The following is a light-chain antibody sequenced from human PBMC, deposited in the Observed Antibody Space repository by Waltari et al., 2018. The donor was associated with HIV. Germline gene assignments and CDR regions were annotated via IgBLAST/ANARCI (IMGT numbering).Light chain of an antibody. J-gene: IGLJ2*01. CDR3: CSYAGSSTSV. CDR2: EGS. V-gene: IGLV2-23*01. CDR1: SSDVGSYNL. Sequence: QSALTQPASVSGSPGQSITISCTGTSSDVGSYNLVSGYHKHPGKAPKLMIYEGSKRPSGVSNRFSGSKSGNTASLTISGLQAEDEADYYCCSYAGSSTSVFGGGTKLTVL.